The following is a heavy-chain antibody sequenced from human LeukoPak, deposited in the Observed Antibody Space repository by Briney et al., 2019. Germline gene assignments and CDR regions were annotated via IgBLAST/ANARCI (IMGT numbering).Heavy chain of an antibody. CDR2: LYYSGKT. Sequence: SETLSLACIISGGSISSTTYYWGWIRQPPGKGLEWIGTLYYSGKTYYNPSLKSRVTISIDTSKNQFSLKLTSATAADTAVYYCARGRVDNDYWGQGTLVTVSS. CDR3: ARGRVDNDY. J-gene: IGHJ4*02. CDR1: GGSISSTTYY. D-gene: IGHD2-15*01. V-gene: IGHV4-39*07.